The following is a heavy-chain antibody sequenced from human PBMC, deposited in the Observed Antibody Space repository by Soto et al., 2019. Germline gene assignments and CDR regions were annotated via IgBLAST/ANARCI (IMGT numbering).Heavy chain of an antibody. D-gene: IGHD1-26*01. CDR3: TTGDEVGYYYYGMDV. Sequence: EVQLVESGGGLVKPGGSLRLSCAASGFTFSNAWMNWVHQAPGKGLEWVGRIKSKTDGGTTDYAAPVKGRFTISRDDSKNTLYLQMNSLKTEDTAVYYCTTGDEVGYYYYGMDVWGQGTTVTVSS. CDR2: IKSKTDGGTT. V-gene: IGHV3-15*07. J-gene: IGHJ6*02. CDR1: GFTFSNAW.